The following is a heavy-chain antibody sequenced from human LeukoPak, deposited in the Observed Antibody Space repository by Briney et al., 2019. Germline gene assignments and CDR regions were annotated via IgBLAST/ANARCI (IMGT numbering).Heavy chain of an antibody. J-gene: IGHJ6*03. D-gene: IGHD6-6*01. Sequence: SVKVSCKASGGTFSSYAISWVRQAPGQGLEWMGGIIPIFGTANYAQKFQGRVTITADESTSTAYMELSSLRSEDTAVYYCARARIAARDPYYYYMDVWGKGTTVTVSS. CDR2: IIPIFGTA. CDR1: GGTFSSYA. V-gene: IGHV1-69*01. CDR3: ARARIAARDPYYYYMDV.